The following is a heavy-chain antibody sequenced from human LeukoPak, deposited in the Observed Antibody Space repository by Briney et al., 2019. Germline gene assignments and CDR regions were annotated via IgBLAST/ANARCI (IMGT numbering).Heavy chain of an antibody. CDR1: GVSISSSNSY. D-gene: IGHD2-2*01. Sequence: SETLSLTCTVSGVSISSSNSYWSWIRQPPGKGLEWIGEINHSGSTNYNPSPKRRVTISVDTSKNQFSLKVSSVTAADTAVYYCARGDCSSTICYSPMDVWGKGTTVTVSS. CDR3: ARGDCSSTICYSPMDV. V-gene: IGHV4-39*07. CDR2: INHSGST. J-gene: IGHJ6*03.